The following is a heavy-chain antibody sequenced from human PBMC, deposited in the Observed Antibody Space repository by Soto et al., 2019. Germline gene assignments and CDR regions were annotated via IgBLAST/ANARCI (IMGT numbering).Heavy chain of an antibody. CDR1: GGSFMSQA. J-gene: IGHJ6*02. D-gene: IGHD3-10*01. V-gene: IGHV1-69*13. Sequence: VASVKVSCKASGGSFMSQAISWVRQAPGQGPEWMGGIIPFSGTVTYTQRFQGRLTLTADEPTKTAYMESSSLRSEDTAVYYCARGSYDSYAGFFGMDVWGQGTKVTVSS. CDR2: IIPFSGTV. CDR3: ARGSYDSYAGFFGMDV.